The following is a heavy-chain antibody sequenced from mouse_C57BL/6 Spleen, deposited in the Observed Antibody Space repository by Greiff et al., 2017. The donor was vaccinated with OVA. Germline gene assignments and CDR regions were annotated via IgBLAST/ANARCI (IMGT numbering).Heavy chain of an antibody. V-gene: IGHV5-4*01. CDR1: GFTFSSYA. Sequence: EVQVVESGGGLVKPGGSLKLSCAASGFTFSSYAMSWVRQTPEKRLEWVATISDGGSYTYYPDNVKGRFTISRDNAKNNLYLQMSHLKSEDTAMYYCARDGSPIAYWGQGTLVTVSA. J-gene: IGHJ3*01. D-gene: IGHD2-2*01. CDR3: ARDGSPIAY. CDR2: ISDGGSYT.